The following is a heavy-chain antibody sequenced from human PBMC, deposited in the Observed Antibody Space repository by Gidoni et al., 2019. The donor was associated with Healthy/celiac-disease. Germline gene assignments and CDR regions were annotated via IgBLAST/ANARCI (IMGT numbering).Heavy chain of an antibody. CDR1: GDSVSSNSAA. CDR2: TYYRSKWYN. D-gene: IGHD6-19*01. J-gene: IGHJ6*02. Sequence: QVQLQQSGPGLVKPPQTLSLTCAISGDSVSSNSAAWNWIRQSPSRGLEWLGRTYYRSKWYNDYAVSVKSRITSNPDTSKNQFSLQLNSVTPEDTAVYYCARRSLIAVAGIRYYGMDVWGQGTTVTVSS. V-gene: IGHV6-1*01. CDR3: ARRSLIAVAGIRYYGMDV.